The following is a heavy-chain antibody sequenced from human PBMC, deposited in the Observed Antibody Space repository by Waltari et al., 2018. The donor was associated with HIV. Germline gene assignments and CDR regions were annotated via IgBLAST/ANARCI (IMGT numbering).Heavy chain of an antibody. CDR3: ARDYNYAHDY. Sequence: QVQLVESGGGVVEPGRSLRRSCAASGLPFKNLAMSWVRQAPGQGLEWVGNIYYDGSKKFYGDSVRGRFTISRDNSKQILYLQMNSLRVEDTALYYCARDYNYAHDYWGQGTLVVVSS. J-gene: IGHJ4*02. CDR2: IYYDGSKK. CDR1: GLPFKNLA. D-gene: IGHD5-18*01. V-gene: IGHV3-33*01.